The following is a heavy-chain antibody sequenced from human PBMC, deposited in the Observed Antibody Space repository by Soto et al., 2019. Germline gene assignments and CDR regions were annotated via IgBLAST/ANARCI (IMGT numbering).Heavy chain of an antibody. CDR3: ARLGWGLLPFDY. Sequence: SETLSLTCTVSGGSISSSSYYWGWIRQPPGKGLEWIGSIYYSGSTYYNPSLKSRVTISVDTSKNQFSLKLSSVTAADTAVYYCARLGWGLLPFDYWGQGTLVTVSS. CDR2: IYYSGST. V-gene: IGHV4-39*01. J-gene: IGHJ4*02. D-gene: IGHD3-22*01. CDR1: GGSISSSSYY.